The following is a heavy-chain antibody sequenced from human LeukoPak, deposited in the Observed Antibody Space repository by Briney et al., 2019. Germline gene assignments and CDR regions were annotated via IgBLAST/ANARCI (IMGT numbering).Heavy chain of an antibody. CDR2: ISWNSGSI. Sequence: PGRSLRLSCAASGFTFDDYAMHWVRQAPGKGLEWVSGISWNSGSIGYADSVKGRFTISRDNAKNSLYLQMNSLRAEDMALYYCAKDGAATVVTNFDYWGQGTLVTVSS. CDR3: AKDGAATVVTNFDY. D-gene: IGHD4-23*01. J-gene: IGHJ4*02. CDR1: GFTFDDYA. V-gene: IGHV3-9*03.